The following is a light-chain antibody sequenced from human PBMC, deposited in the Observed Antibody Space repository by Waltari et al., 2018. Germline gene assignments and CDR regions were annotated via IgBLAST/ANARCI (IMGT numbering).Light chain of an antibody. V-gene: IGKV1-5*03. CDR3: QQYNSYST. CDR1: QSVSVW. J-gene: IGKJ1*01. CDR2: AAS. Sequence: DVQMTQSPSTLSASVGDRVPLTCLASQSVSVWLAWYQQKPGKAPKLLIYAASSLESGVPSRFSGSGSGTEFTLTISGPQPDDFATYYCQQYNSYSTFGQGTKVEIK.